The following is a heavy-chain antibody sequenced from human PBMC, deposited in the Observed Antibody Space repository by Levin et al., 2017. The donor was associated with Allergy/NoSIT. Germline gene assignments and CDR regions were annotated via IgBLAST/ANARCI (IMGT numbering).Heavy chain of an antibody. D-gene: IGHD6-19*01. Sequence: AGGSLRLSCAASGFTFSSYTVHWVRQGSGKGLEWVAVISYDGSNKYYADSVKGRFTISRDDSKNTLSLQMNSLRTEDTAVYYCAREVAVAGKEYYFDYWGQGTLVTVSS. V-gene: IGHV3-30-3*01. CDR1: GFTFSSYT. CDR2: ISYDGSNK. J-gene: IGHJ4*02. CDR3: AREVAVAGKEYYFDY.